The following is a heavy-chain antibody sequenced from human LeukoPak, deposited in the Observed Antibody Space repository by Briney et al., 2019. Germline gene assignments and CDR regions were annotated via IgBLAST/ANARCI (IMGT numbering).Heavy chain of an antibody. J-gene: IGHJ5*02. CDR3: AKEGADIVVVPAAENWFDP. CDR2: ISGSGGST. Sequence: GGSLRLSCAASGFTLRSYAMSWVRQAPGKGLEWVSAISGSGGSTYYADSVKGRFTISRDNSKNTLYLQMNSLRAEDTAVYYCAKEGADIVVVPAAENWFDPWGQGTLVTVSS. CDR1: GFTLRSYA. V-gene: IGHV3-23*01. D-gene: IGHD2-2*01.